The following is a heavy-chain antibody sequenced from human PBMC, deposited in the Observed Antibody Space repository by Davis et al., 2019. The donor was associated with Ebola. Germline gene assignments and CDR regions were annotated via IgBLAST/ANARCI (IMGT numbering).Heavy chain of an antibody. D-gene: IGHD4-11*01. J-gene: IGHJ4*02. CDR3: ARGGRRTVAVGY. CDR1: GYTFTSYG. Sequence: ASVKVSCKASGYTFTSYGISWVRQAPGQGLEWMGWISAYNGNTNFAQKFQGRVTMTRNTSISTAYMDLSSLRSEDTAVYYCARGGRRTVAVGYWGQGTLVTVS. CDR2: ISAYNGNT. V-gene: IGHV1-18*04.